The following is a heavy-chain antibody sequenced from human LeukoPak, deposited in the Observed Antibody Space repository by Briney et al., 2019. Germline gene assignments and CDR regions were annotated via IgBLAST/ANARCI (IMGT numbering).Heavy chain of an antibody. V-gene: IGHV1-69*13. CDR3: ARGPAGTASDY. CDR1: GYTFTSYY. CDR2: IIPIFGTA. Sequence: GASVKVSCKASGYTFTSYYMHWVRQAPGQGLEWMGGIIPIFGTANYAQKFQGRVTITADESTSTAYMELSSLRSEDTAVYYCARGPAGTASDYWGQGTLVTVSS. D-gene: IGHD1-1*01. J-gene: IGHJ4*02.